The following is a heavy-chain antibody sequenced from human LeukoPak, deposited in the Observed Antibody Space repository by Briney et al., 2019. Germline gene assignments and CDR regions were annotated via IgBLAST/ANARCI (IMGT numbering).Heavy chain of an antibody. V-gene: IGHV5-51*01. CDR3: ARPVEMATSPFDY. Sequence: GESLKISCKGSGYIFANYWIAWVRQTPGKGLEWMGIIYPDDSDTRYSPSFQGQVTISADKSIATAYLQWSSLKASDTAMYYCARPVEMATSPFDYWGQGTLVTVSS. CDR2: IYPDDSDT. J-gene: IGHJ4*02. D-gene: IGHD5-24*01. CDR1: GYIFANYW.